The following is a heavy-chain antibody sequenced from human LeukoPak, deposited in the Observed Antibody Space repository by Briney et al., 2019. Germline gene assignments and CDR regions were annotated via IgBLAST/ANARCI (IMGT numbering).Heavy chain of an antibody. V-gene: IGHV4-59*01. CDR1: GGSISSYY. CDR2: IYYSGST. J-gene: IGHJ6*02. D-gene: IGHD5-18*01. CDR3: ARVDTAMVTGYYYYYYGMDV. Sequence: SETLSLTCTVSGGSISSYYWSWIRQPPGKGLEWIGYIYYSGSTNYNPSLKSRVTISVDTSKNQFSLKLSSVTAADTAVYYCARVDTAMVTGYYYYYYGMDVWGQGTTVTVSS.